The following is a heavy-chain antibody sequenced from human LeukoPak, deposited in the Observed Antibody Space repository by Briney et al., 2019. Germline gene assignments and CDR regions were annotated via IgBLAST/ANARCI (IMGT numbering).Heavy chain of an antibody. D-gene: IGHD5-24*01. CDR1: GFTFSSHG. CDR3: AKDDRWLQFCC. CDR2: IIPSGHTT. Sequence: GGTLRLSCAASGFTFSSHGMNWVRQAPGKGLEWVSGIIPSGHTTYYADSVRGRFTISRDNSRNTLYLQMNSLRAEDTAVYYCAKDDRWLQFCCWGQGTLVTASA. J-gene: IGHJ4*02. V-gene: IGHV3-23*01.